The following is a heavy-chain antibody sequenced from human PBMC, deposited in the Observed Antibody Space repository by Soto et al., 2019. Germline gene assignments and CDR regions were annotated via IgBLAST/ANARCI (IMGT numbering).Heavy chain of an antibody. CDR1: GGSISGYY. CDR3: AFLPYFDILTGYYTHLIDYGMDV. D-gene: IGHD3-9*01. V-gene: IGHV4-59*01. Sequence: SETLSLTCIVSGGSISGYYWSWIRQPPGKRLEWIGYINFSGSTNYNPSLRSRVTISVDTSKKQFSLNLGSVTAADTAVYYCAFLPYFDILTGYYTHLIDYGMDVWGQGTTVTVSS. J-gene: IGHJ6*02. CDR2: INFSGST.